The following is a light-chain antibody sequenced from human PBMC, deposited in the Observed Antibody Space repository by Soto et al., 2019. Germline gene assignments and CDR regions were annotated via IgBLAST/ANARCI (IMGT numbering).Light chain of an antibody. CDR1: QTISSRY. CDR3: QQCGGSPPMYT. CDR2: GAS. V-gene: IGKV3-20*01. Sequence: EIVLTQSPGTLSLSPGERATLSCRASQTISSRYLTWYQQKPGQAPWLLMYGASRRATGIPDRFSGSGSGTDFTLTISRLEPEDFAVYYCQQCGGSPPMYTFGQGTKLEIK. J-gene: IGKJ2*01.